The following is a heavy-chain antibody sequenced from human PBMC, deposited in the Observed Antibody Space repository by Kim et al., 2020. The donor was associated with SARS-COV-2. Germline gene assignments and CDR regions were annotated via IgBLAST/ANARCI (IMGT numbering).Heavy chain of an antibody. J-gene: IGHJ6*01. CDR1: GFTFSSYG. D-gene: IGHD6-13*01. Sequence: GGSLRLSCAASGFTFSSYGMHWVRQAPGKGLEWVAYISNNRSTKYYADSVKGRFTISRDNSKNSLYLQMNSLRAEDTAVYYCASTGFISAAANCDYYYG. V-gene: IGHV3-30*03. CDR3: ASTGFISAAANCDYYYG. CDR2: ISNNRSTK.